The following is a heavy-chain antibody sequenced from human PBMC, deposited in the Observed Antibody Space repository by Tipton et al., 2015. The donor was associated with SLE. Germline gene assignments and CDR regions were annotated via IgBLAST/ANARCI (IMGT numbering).Heavy chain of an antibody. J-gene: IGHJ3*02. CDR3: AREKVGPGQGAFDI. Sequence: TLSLTCTVSGGSISSYYWSWIRQPPGKGLEWIGYIYYSGSTYYNPSLKSRVTISVDTSKNQFSLKLSSVTAADTAVYYCAREKVGPGQGAFDIWGQGTMVTVSS. V-gene: IGHV4-59*12. CDR2: IYYSGST. CDR1: GGSISSYY. D-gene: IGHD1-26*01.